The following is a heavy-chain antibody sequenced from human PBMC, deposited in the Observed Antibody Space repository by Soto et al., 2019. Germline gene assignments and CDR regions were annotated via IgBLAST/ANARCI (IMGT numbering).Heavy chain of an antibody. J-gene: IGHJ3*02. CDR2: INHSGST. CDR1: GGSFSGYY. Sequence: SETLSLTCAVYGGSFSGYYWSWIRQPPGKGLEWIGEINHSGSTNYNPSLKSRVTISGDTSKNQFSLKLSSVTAADTAVYYCARGKDYYDSSDMTERGAFDIWGQGTMVTVSS. V-gene: IGHV4-34*01. D-gene: IGHD3-22*01. CDR3: ARGKDYYDSSDMTERGAFDI.